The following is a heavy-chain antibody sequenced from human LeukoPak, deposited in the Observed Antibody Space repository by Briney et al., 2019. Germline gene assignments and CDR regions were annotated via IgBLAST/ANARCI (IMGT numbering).Heavy chain of an antibody. CDR2: LGGGGIT. CDR3: AKDFQGQIPDAFDI. D-gene: IGHD2-21*01. CDR1: GFPLSNHV. Sequence: PGGSLRLSCAASGFPLSNHVMKWVPEAPGGGGVWVTGLGGGGITSYPHSVRSRFTIYRDNSKNTLYLQMNNLRAEDTALYYCAKDFQGQIPDAFDIWGQGTLVTVSS. V-gene: IGHV3-23*01. J-gene: IGHJ3*02.